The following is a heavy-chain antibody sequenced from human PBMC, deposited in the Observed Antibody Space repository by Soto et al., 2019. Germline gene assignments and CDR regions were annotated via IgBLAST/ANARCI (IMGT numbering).Heavy chain of an antibody. Sequence: EVQLVETGGGLIQPGGSLRLSCAASGFTVSSNYMSWVRQAPGKGLEWVSVIYSGGSTYYANSVKGRFTISRDNSKNTLYLQMNSLIAEDTAVYYCARSQYSVSYRYWGQGTLVTVSS. D-gene: IGHD1-26*01. CDR3: ARSQYSVSYRY. CDR2: IYSGGST. V-gene: IGHV3-53*02. J-gene: IGHJ4*02. CDR1: GFTVSSNY.